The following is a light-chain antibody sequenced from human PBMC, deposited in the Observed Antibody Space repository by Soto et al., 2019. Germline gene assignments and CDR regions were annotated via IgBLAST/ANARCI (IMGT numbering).Light chain of an antibody. V-gene: IGKV3-20*01. CDR3: KKYSSSPAT. CDR2: GAS. J-gene: IGKJ1*01. CDR1: QSVRSSH. Sequence: ELVLPQSLGTLSLSPGERSTLSCRASQSVRSSHLAWYKQNPGQAHRLLIYGASSRATGIPDRFSGSGSGTDFTLTISRLEPEDFAVYSCKKYSSSPATVGNGNKVAIK.